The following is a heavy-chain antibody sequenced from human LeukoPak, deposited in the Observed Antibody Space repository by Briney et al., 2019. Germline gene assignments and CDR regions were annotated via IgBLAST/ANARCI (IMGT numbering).Heavy chain of an antibody. J-gene: IGHJ4*02. CDR1: GYAFTSYG. CDR3: ASDPSGSLNLNDY. CDR2: ISGYNGKT. Sequence: ASVKVSCKASGYAFTSYGISWVRQAPGQGLEWMGWISGYNGKTYYARQLQARVTMTTDTSTTTAYMELRSLRSDDTAVYYCASDPSGSLNLNDYWGQGTLVTVS. V-gene: IGHV1-18*01. D-gene: IGHD1-26*01.